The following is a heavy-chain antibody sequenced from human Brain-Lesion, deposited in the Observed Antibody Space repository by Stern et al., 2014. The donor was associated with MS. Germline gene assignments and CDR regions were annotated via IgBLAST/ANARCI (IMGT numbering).Heavy chain of an antibody. V-gene: IGHV3-72*01. CDR2: LRNRANSYTT. J-gene: IGHJ4*02. Sequence: EVQLVESGGGSVPPGGSLRLACAASGFTFSDHYMDWVRQSPRKGLEWVGRLRNRANSYTTEYAASVKGRFTIWRDDSQNSMYLHMNSLKTEDTAVYYCIRPLVGSTRGFEYWGQGTLVTVSS. CDR1: GFTFSDHY. CDR3: IRPLVGSTRGFEY. D-gene: IGHD2-8*02.